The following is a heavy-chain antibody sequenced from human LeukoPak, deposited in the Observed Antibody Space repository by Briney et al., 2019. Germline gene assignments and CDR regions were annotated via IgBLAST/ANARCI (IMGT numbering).Heavy chain of an antibody. CDR2: INPNSGGT. V-gene: IGHV1-2*02. CDR1: GFTFTGYY. J-gene: IGHJ6*02. Sequence: ASVRVSCKASGFTFTGYYMHWVRQAPGQGLEWVGWINPNSGGTNYAQKFQGRVTMTRDTSISTAYLELSRLRSDDTAAYYCTREALRWFEDGNYYYYGMDVWGRGTTVTVSS. CDR3: TREALRWFEDGNYYYYGMDV. D-gene: IGHD3-10*01.